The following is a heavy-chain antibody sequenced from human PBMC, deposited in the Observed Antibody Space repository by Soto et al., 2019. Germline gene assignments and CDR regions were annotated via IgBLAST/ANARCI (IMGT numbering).Heavy chain of an antibody. CDR2: ISYDGSNK. J-gene: IGHJ6*02. D-gene: IGHD1-26*01. CDR1: GFSFSYYG. CDR3: AKEAGRTLDYYYYGLDV. V-gene: IGHV3-30*18. Sequence: GGSLRLSCAASGFSFSYYGIHWVRQAPGKGLEWVAVISYDGSNKNYADSVKGRFTISRDNSKSTLYLQMNSLRVEDTAVYYCAKEAGRTLDYYYYGLDVWGQGPTVTVSS.